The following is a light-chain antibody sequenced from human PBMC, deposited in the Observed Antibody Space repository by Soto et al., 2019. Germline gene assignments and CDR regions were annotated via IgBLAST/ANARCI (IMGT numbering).Light chain of an antibody. V-gene: IGKV1-9*01. J-gene: IGKJ4*01. Sequence: IHLTQSPTSLSASVGDIVTITCRASQGFSTYLAWYQQKPGKAPKILIYAESSLQSGVPSRLSGSGSGTDLTLTISRLEPEDFAVYYCQKFSSYPLTCGGGTKVDIK. CDR3: QKFSSYPLT. CDR1: QGFSTY. CDR2: AES.